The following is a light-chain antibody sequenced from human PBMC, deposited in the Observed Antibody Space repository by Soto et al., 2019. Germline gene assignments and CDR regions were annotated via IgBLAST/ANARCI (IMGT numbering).Light chain of an antibody. J-gene: IGKJ3*01. Sequence: DIVMTQSPDSLAVSLGDRATIDCKSSQRVLYSSNKKNYLACYQQKPGQPPKLLIYWASTRESGVSDRFSGSGSGTDFTLTISSLQAEDVAVYYCQQYYSSPFTFGPGTKVEIQ. V-gene: IGKV4-1*01. CDR2: WAS. CDR1: QRVLYSSNKKNY. CDR3: QQYYSSPFT.